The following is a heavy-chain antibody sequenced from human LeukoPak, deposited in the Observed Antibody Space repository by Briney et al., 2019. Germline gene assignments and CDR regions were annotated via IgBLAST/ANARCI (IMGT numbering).Heavy chain of an antibody. Sequence: GGSLRLSCAASGYTFSSYWMHWVRQAPGKGLVWVSRIDTDGSITSYADSVKGRFTISRDNAKNTLYLQMNSLRGEDTAVYFCARGRNVVATSGYFDYWGQGTLVTVSS. CDR3: ARGRNVVATSGYFDY. D-gene: IGHD5-12*01. J-gene: IGHJ4*02. CDR1: GYTFSSYW. V-gene: IGHV3-74*01. CDR2: IDTDGSIT.